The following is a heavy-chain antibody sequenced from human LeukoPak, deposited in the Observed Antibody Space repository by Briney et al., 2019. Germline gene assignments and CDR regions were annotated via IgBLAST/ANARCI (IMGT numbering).Heavy chain of an antibody. J-gene: IGHJ4*02. Sequence: SQTLTLTCDISGDSVSSNTVTWNWIRQSPSRGLEWLGRTYYRSKWSNDYSVSMKSRITVIPDTSKNQFSLQLDSVGPEDTAVYYCARAVSGNFDYWGQGTLGTVSP. CDR2: TYYRSKWSN. V-gene: IGHV6-1*01. CDR1: GDSVSSNTVT. CDR3: ARAVSGNFDY. D-gene: IGHD6-19*01.